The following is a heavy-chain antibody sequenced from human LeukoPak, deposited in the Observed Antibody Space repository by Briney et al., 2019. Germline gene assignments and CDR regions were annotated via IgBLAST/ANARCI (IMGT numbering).Heavy chain of an antibody. CDR2: INHSGST. D-gene: IGHD6-13*01. CDR1: GGSFSGYY. V-gene: IGHV4-34*01. J-gene: IGHJ4*02. CDR3: ARRLQGYSSSWYPPGGFDY. Sequence: PSETLSLTCAVYGGSFSGYYWSWFRQPPGKGLEWIGEINHSGSTNYNPSLKSRVTISVDTSKNQFSLKLSSVTAADTAVYYCARRLQGYSSSWYPPGGFDYWGQGTLVTVSS.